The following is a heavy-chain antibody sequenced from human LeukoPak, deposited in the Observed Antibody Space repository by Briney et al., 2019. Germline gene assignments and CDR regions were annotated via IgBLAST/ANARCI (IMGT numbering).Heavy chain of an antibody. CDR3: ARDGHYGSGSYFDY. CDR1: GFTFSSYS. CDR2: ISSSSSYI. V-gene: IGHV3-21*01. Sequence: GGSLRLSCAASGFTFSSYSMNWVRQAPGKGLEWVSSISSSSSYIYYADSVKGRFTLSRDNAQNSLYLQMNRLRAEDTAVYYCARDGHYGSGSYFDYWGQGTLVTVSS. D-gene: IGHD3-10*01. J-gene: IGHJ4*02.